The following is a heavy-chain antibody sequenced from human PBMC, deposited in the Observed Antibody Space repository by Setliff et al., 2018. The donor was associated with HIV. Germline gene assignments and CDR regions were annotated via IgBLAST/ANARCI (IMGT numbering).Heavy chain of an antibody. CDR1: GFTFSSYA. D-gene: IGHD3-22*01. V-gene: IGHV3-23*01. Sequence: GGSLRLSCAASGFTFSSYAMSWVRQAPGKGLEWVSAISGGGDDTYYADSVKGRFTISRDNSKDTLYLQMNSLRAEDTAVYYCAKTPGFYSDSSGYYTYYFDYWGQGTLVTVFS. CDR3: AKTPGFYSDSSGYYTYYFDY. CDR2: ISGGGDDT. J-gene: IGHJ4*02.